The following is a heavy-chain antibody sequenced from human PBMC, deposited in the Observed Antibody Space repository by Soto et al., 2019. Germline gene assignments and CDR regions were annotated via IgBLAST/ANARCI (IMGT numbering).Heavy chain of an antibody. J-gene: IGHJ4*02. CDR1: GFSLRSLGMA. V-gene: IGHV2-5*02. CDR2: IYWDDEE. Sequence: QITLKESGPTLLKPTQTLTLTCTFPGFSLRSLGMAVGWIRQPPGRALEWVALIYWDDEERYSPSLQSRLTITKDTSKNHVVLTMTTMDPVDTATYYCARRYDSSFDFWGQGIPVTVSS. D-gene: IGHD6-6*01. CDR3: ARRYDSSFDF.